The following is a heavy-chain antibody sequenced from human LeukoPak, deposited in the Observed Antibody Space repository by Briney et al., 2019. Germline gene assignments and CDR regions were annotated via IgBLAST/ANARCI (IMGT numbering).Heavy chain of an antibody. CDR1: RFTLSSYW. CDR2: INKDGSGT. CDR3: ARGGLDHAFDL. D-gene: IGHD3/OR15-3a*01. V-gene: IGHV3-74*01. Sequence: GGSLRLSCAASRFTLSSYWMYWVRQAPGEGLEYVSRINKDGSGTTYADSVKGRFTISRDNAKSTVYLQMNSLRPEDTAMFYCARGGLDHAFDLWGQGTMVSVSS. J-gene: IGHJ3*01.